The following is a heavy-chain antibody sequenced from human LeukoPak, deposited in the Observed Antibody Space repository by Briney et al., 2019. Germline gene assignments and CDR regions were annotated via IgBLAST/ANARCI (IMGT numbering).Heavy chain of an antibody. CDR2: INPNSGGT. CDR1: GYTFTGYY. D-gene: IGHD6-19*01. CDR3: ARAPIGSGWFKGLYYFDY. Sequence: ASVTVSCKASGYTFTGYYMHWVRQAPGQGLEWMGWINPNSGGTNYAQKFQGRVTMTRDTSISTAYMELSRLRSDDTAVYYCARAPIGSGWFKGLYYFDYWGQGTLVTVSS. J-gene: IGHJ4*02. V-gene: IGHV1-2*02.